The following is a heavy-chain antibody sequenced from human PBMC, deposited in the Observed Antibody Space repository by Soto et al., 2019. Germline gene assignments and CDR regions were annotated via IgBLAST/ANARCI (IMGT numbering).Heavy chain of an antibody. Sequence: SETLSLTCAVYGGSFSGYYWSWIRQPPGKGLEWIGEINHSGSTNYNPSLKSRVTISVDTSKNQFSLKLSSVTAADTAVYYCARRFWGSYRFWFDPWGQGTLVTVSS. CDR1: GGSFSGYY. J-gene: IGHJ5*02. D-gene: IGHD3-16*02. CDR3: ARRFWGSYRFWFDP. CDR2: INHSGST. V-gene: IGHV4-34*01.